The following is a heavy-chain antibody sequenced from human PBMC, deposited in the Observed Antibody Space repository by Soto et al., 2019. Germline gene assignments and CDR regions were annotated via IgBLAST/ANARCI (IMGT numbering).Heavy chain of an antibody. V-gene: IGHV4-59*01. J-gene: IGHJ4*02. CDR1: GGSMIAYY. CDR2: TYYSGST. Sequence: QVQLQESGPRLVKPSETLSLTCTVSGGSMIAYYWNWMRQPPGKGLQWIGYTYYSGSTTYNPSLKSRVTISVDSSKNQFSLKLDSVTPADTAVYYCASVRGTAGKRYFDYWGPGTLVTVSS. D-gene: IGHD6-13*01. CDR3: ASVRGTAGKRYFDY.